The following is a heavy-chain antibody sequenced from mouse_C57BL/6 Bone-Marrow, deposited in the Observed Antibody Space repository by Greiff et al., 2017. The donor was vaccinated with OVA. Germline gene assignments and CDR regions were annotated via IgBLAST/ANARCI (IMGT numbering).Heavy chain of an antibody. Sequence: VQLKESGPELVKPGASVKIPCKASGYTFTDYYMDWVKQSHGKSLEWIGDINPNNGGTIYNQKFKGKATLTVDKSSSTAYMELRSLTSEDTAVYYCARRLSTTVVATSDYYAMDYWGQGTSVTVSS. CDR2: INPNNGGT. V-gene: IGHV1-18*01. CDR3: ARRLSTTVVATSDYYAMDY. CDR1: GYTFTDYY. J-gene: IGHJ4*01. D-gene: IGHD1-1*01.